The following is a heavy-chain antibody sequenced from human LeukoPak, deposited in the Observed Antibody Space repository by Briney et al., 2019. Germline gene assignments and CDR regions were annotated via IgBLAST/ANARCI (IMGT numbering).Heavy chain of an antibody. D-gene: IGHD2-21*02. CDR2: ISGSGGST. Sequence: GGSLRLSCAASGFTVSSNYMSWVRQAPGKGLEWVSAISGSGGSTYYADSVKGRFTISRDNSKNTLYLQMNGLRAEDTAVYYCAKECGGDCYSGAYYYYGMDVWGQGTTVTVSS. CDR3: AKECGGDCYSGAYYYYGMDV. CDR1: GFTVSSNY. V-gene: IGHV3-23*01. J-gene: IGHJ6*02.